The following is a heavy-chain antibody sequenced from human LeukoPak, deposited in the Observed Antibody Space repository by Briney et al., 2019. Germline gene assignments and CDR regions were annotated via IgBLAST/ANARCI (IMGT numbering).Heavy chain of an antibody. Sequence: GESLKISCEGSGYSFTSYWIGWVGQMPGKCLEWMGIIYPGDSDTRYSPSFQGQVTISADKSISTAYLQWNSLKASDTAMYYCARYYYDSSGYYSKFDYWGQGTLVTVSS. V-gene: IGHV5-51*01. CDR2: IYPGDSDT. J-gene: IGHJ4*02. D-gene: IGHD3-22*01. CDR1: GYSFTSYW. CDR3: ARYYYDSSGYYSKFDY.